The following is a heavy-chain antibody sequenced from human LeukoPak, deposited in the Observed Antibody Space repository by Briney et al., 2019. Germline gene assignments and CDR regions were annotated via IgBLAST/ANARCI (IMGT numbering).Heavy chain of an antibody. CDR2: ISGSGGST. V-gene: IGHV3-23*01. Sequence: GGSLRLSCAASGFTFSSYGMSWVRQAPGKGLEWVSAISGSGGSTYYADSVKGRFTISRDNSKNTLYLQMNSLRAEDTAVYYCAKWVDGGYHYYFDYWGQGTLVTVSS. J-gene: IGHJ4*02. CDR1: GFTFSSYG. D-gene: IGHD5-12*01. CDR3: AKWVDGGYHYYFDY.